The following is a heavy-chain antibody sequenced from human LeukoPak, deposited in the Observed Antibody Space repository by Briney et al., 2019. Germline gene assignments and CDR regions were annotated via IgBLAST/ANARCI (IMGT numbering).Heavy chain of an antibody. V-gene: IGHV4-59*08. CDR3: VRAKDAYGATDS. Sequence: SETLSLTCTVSGGSMSHHWSWIRQSPGKGLEWIGYISHTASTNYNPSLKSRVTLSIDTSKNQFSLKLNSVTAADAAIYYCVRAKDAYGATDSWGQGTLVTVSS. CDR2: ISHTAST. J-gene: IGHJ5*02. CDR1: GGSMSHH. D-gene: IGHD4-17*01.